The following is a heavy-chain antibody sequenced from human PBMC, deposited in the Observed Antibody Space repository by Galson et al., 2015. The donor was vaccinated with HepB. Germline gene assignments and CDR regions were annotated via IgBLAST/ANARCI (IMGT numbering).Heavy chain of an antibody. CDR1: GFRFSNYD. J-gene: IGHJ4*02. Sequence: SLRLSCAASGFRFSNYDMTWVRQVPGKGLEWVSSISRDGGRIHNADSVKGRFTISRDNSKKTVYLQMTGLRAADTAVYYCAKVGVMASNVPWELHYWGQGTLVTVSS. D-gene: IGHD3-16*01. CDR2: ISRDGGRI. CDR3: AKVGVMASNVPWELHY. V-gene: IGHV3-23*01.